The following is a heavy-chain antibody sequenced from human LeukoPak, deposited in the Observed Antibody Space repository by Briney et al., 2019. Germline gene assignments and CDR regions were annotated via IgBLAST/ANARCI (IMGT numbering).Heavy chain of an antibody. CDR1: GFTFSSYP. CDR3: VRSAFHAGSGDYYDY. CDR2: ISYDGSNK. Sequence: GGSLRLSCAASGFTFSSYPMNWVRQAPGKGLEWVAVISYDGSNKYYADSVKGRFTISRDNSKNTLYLQMNSLRVEDTAVYYCVRSAFHAGSGDYYDYWGQGTLVTVSS. J-gene: IGHJ4*02. D-gene: IGHD3-22*01. V-gene: IGHV3-30-3*01.